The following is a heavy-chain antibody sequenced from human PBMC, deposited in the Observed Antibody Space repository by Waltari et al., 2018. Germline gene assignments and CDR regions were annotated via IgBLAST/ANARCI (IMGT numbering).Heavy chain of an antibody. V-gene: IGHV3-15*01. CDR2: IKNKIDGGTT. J-gene: IGHJ3*01. CDR3: ATFNSRDAFDV. CDR1: GFSNWIPW. Sequence: EVQLVESGGGLVKPEGFLSLSCAASGFSNWIPWMSWSRQAAGKGMEWVGRIKNKIDGGTTDYAAPVKGRFTISRDDSKNMLYLQMNSLKTEDTAVYYCATFNSRDAFDVWGQGTMVTVSS.